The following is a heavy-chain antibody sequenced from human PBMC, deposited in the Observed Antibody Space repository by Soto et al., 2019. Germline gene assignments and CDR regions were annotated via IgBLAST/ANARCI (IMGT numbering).Heavy chain of an antibody. D-gene: IGHD6-25*01. Sequence: ASVKVSFKASGYTFTDYHIHWVRQAPGQGLEFMGWINANNGGAGSAQQFQGRVTVTRDTSITTVYMELSNLRSDDTAVYYCAREGGSEALQPSYNWFDTWGQRTLVTVSS. CDR1: GYTFTDYH. CDR2: INANNGGA. J-gene: IGHJ5*02. V-gene: IGHV1-2*02. CDR3: AREGGSEALQPSYNWFDT.